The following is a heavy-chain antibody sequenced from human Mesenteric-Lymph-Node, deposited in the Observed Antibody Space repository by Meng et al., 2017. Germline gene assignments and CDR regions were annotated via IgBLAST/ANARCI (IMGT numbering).Heavy chain of an antibody. J-gene: IGHJ4*02. Sequence: QLQLQESGPGLVKLSETLSPTCTASGGSISSGTYYWGWIRQPPGKGLEWIGSIYYSGRTYYNPSLKSRVTMSVDTSKNQFSLKLSSVTAADTAVYYCARLWFGERPPDYWGQGTLVTVSS. D-gene: IGHD3-10*01. CDR1: GGSISSGTYY. V-gene: IGHV4-39*01. CDR3: ARLWFGERPPDY. CDR2: IYYSGRT.